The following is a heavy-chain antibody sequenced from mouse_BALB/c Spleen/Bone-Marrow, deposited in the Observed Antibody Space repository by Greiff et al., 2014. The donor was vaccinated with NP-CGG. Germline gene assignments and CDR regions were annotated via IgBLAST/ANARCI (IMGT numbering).Heavy chain of an antibody. CDR1: GFNIKDTY. Sequence: EVQGVESGAELVKPGASVKLSCTVSGFNIKDTYMHWVKQRPEQGLEWIGRIDPANGNTKYDTKFQGKATITADTSSNTAYLQLSCLTSEDTAVYYCALYYYGSSGFAYWGQGTLVTVSA. J-gene: IGHJ3*01. V-gene: IGHV14-3*02. CDR2: IDPANGNT. CDR3: ALYYYGSSGFAY. D-gene: IGHD1-1*01.